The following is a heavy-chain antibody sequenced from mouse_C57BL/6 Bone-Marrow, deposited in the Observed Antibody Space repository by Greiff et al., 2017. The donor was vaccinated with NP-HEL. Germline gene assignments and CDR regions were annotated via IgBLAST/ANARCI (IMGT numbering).Heavy chain of an antibody. Sequence: EVMLVESGGGLVQPGGSMKLSCAASGFTFSDAWMDWVRQSPEKGLEWVAEIRNKANNHATYYAESVKGRFTISRDDSKSSVYLQMNSLRAEDTGIYYCTRDTTVVGDWYFDVWGTGTTVTVSS. CDR1: GFTFSDAW. V-gene: IGHV6-6*01. D-gene: IGHD1-1*01. CDR2: IRNKANNHAT. J-gene: IGHJ1*03. CDR3: TRDTTVVGDWYFDV.